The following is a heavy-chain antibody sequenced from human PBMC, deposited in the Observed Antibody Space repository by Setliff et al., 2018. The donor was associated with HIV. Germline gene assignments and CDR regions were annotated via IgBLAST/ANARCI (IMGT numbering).Heavy chain of an antibody. Sequence: SVKVSCKASGGIFSRFAFSWVRQAPGQGLEWMGGIIPIFGTANYAQKFQGRVTITTDESTSTAYMELSSLRSEDTAVYYCATDPSDGARWQQIDYWGQGTLVTVSS. J-gene: IGHJ4*02. D-gene: IGHD1-26*01. CDR2: IIPIFGTA. CDR3: ATDPSDGARWQQIDY. CDR1: GGIFSRFA. V-gene: IGHV1-69*05.